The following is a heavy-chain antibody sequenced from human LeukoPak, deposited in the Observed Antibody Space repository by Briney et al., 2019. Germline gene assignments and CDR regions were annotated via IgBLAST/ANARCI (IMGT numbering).Heavy chain of an antibody. J-gene: IGHJ3*02. CDR2: IYHSGST. D-gene: IGHD2-15*01. CDR1: GFTFSGYAM. Sequence: GSLRLSCAASGFTFSGYAMTWVRQPPGKGLEWIGEIYHSGSTNYNPSLKSRVTISVDKSKNQFSLKLSSVTAADTAVYYCAVIHVQYCSGGSCYSDAFDIWGQGTMVTVSS. V-gene: IGHV4-4*02. CDR3: AVIHVQYCSGGSCYSDAFDI.